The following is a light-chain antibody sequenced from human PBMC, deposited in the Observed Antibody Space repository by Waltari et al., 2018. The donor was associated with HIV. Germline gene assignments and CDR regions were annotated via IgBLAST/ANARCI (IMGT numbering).Light chain of an antibody. Sequence: QSALTQPASVSGSPGQSITISCTGTSSDVGGYNFVSWYQQHPGKAPKLMIYEVNNRPSGVSNRVSGSKSGNTASLTISGLQAEDEADYYCSSYTSSSTLVFGGGTKLTVL. CDR2: EVN. CDR3: SSYTSSSTLV. V-gene: IGLV2-14*01. J-gene: IGLJ2*01. CDR1: SSDVGGYNF.